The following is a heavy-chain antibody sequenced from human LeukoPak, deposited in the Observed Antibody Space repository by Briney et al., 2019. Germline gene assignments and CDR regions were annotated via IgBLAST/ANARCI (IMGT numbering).Heavy chain of an antibody. CDR3: ARDRYGDGFAHLDY. Sequence: ASVKVSCKASGYTFTSYAIHWARQAPGQGLEWMGWITPSGGTNYPQKFQGRVAITWDTSITTAYMDLSRLTSDVTAVYYCARDRYGDGFAHLDYWGQGALVTVSS. CDR2: ITPSGGT. D-gene: IGHD5-24*01. J-gene: IGHJ4*02. CDR1: GYTFTSYA. V-gene: IGHV1-2*02.